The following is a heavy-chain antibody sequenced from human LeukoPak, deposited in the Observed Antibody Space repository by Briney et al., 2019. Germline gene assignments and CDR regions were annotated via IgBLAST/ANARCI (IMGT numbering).Heavy chain of an antibody. J-gene: IGHJ5*02. CDR1: GFTFSDYY. D-gene: IGHD3-22*01. Sequence: GGSLRLSCAASGFTFSDYYMNWLRQAPGRGLEWVSYISNTGSAKYYADSVKGRFTISRDNAKNSVYLEVNSLRAEDTAVYYCASDSSGYFGPWGQGTLVTVSS. CDR2: ISNTGSAK. CDR3: ASDSSGYFGP. V-gene: IGHV3-11*01.